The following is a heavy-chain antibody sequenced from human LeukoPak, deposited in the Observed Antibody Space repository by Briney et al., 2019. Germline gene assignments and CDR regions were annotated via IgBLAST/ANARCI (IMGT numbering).Heavy chain of an antibody. CDR2: ISAYNGNT. CDR1: GYTFTSYG. Sequence: GSVKVSCKASGYTFTSYGIGWVRQAPGQGLEWMGWISAYNGNTNYAQKLQGRVTMTTDTSTSTAYMELRSLRSDDTAVYYCARSSSVTIPGYYFDYWGQGTLVTVSS. J-gene: IGHJ4*02. D-gene: IGHD2-21*01. V-gene: IGHV1-18*01. CDR3: ARSSSVTIPGYYFDY.